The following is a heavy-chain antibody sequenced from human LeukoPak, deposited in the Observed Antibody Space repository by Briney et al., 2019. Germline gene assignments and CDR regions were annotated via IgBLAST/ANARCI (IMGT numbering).Heavy chain of an antibody. V-gene: IGHV3-74*01. J-gene: IGHJ4*02. CDR1: GFTFSAYW. D-gene: IGHD3-22*01. CDR3: VRDLELVYYDTSAYEY. Sequence: GGSLRLCCAASGFTFSAYWMHWGRQVPGKGLEWVSRINNDGSSTTYADSVKGRFTISRDNAKNTLFLQMNSLRAEDTAVYYCVRDLELVYYDTSAYEYWGQGNVVTVSS. CDR2: INNDGSST.